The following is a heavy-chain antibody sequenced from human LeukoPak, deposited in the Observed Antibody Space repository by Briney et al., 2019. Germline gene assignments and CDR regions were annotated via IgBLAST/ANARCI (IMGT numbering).Heavy chain of an antibody. Sequence: SETLSLTCTVSGGSISSHYWSWIRQPPGKGLEWIGHIYYRGSTNYNPSLRSRVTISIAESKNQLSLKLSSVTAADTAVYYCARGIFGVASSYYFDFWGQGTLVTVSS. CDR2: IYYRGST. D-gene: IGHD3-3*01. V-gene: IGHV4-59*11. J-gene: IGHJ4*02. CDR3: ARGIFGVASSYYFDF. CDR1: GGSISSHY.